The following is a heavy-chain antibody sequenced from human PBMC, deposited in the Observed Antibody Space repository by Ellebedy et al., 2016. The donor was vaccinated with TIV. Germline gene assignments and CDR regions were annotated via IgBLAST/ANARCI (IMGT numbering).Heavy chain of an antibody. V-gene: IGHV3-7*01. CDR3: ARRGSYGDYTVQINSWSDT. D-gene: IGHD3-16*01. J-gene: IGHJ5*02. CDR1: GFNFRSYW. Sequence: PGGSLRLSCIASGFNFRSYWMTWVRQAPGKGLEWVANIRQEGDVKYYVDSVRGRFTVSRDNARNSLYLKMNNLRVEDTAVYYFARRGSYGDYTVQINSWSDTWGQGTLVTVSS. CDR2: IRQEGDVK.